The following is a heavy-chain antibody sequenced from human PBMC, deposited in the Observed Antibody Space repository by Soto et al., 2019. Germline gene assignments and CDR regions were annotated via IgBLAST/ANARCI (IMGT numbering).Heavy chain of an antibody. J-gene: IGHJ6*02. CDR3: ARGSHCGGDCYSGYYYYYGMDV. V-gene: IGHV4-61*01. CDR1: GGSVSSGRNY. CDR2: MYYSGST. D-gene: IGHD2-21*02. Sequence: SETLSLTCTVSGGSVSSGRNYWNWIRQPPGKGLEWIGYMYYSGSTNYNPSLKSRVTISVDTSKDQFSLKLTSVTAADTAVYYCARGSHCGGDCYSGYYYYYGMDVWGQGTTVTVSS.